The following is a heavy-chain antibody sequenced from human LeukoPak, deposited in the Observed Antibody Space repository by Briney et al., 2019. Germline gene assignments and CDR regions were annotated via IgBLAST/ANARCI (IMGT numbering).Heavy chain of an antibody. CDR1: GYSFTSYW. Sequence: GESLKISCKGSGYSFTSYWIGWVRQMPGKGLEWMGIIYPGDSDTRYSPSFQGQVTISADKSISTAYPQWSSLKASDTAMYYCARLGANYYDSSGYYSGFDYWGQGTLVTVSS. CDR2: IYPGDSDT. V-gene: IGHV5-51*03. J-gene: IGHJ4*02. CDR3: ARLGANYYDSSGYYSGFDY. D-gene: IGHD3-22*01.